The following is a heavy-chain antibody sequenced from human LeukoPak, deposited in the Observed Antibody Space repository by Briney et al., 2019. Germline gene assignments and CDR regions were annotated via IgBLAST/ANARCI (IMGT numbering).Heavy chain of an antibody. D-gene: IGHD5-18*01. Sequence: GASVKVSCKASGYTFTSYAIHWVRQAPGQGLEWMGWINAGNGNTKYSQKSQDRVIITRDTSASTAYMELSSLRSEDTAVYYCARDRAPLDTASDAFGIWGQGTMVTVSS. CDR1: GYTFTSYA. CDR2: INAGNGNT. J-gene: IGHJ3*02. V-gene: IGHV1-3*01. CDR3: ARDRAPLDTASDAFGI.